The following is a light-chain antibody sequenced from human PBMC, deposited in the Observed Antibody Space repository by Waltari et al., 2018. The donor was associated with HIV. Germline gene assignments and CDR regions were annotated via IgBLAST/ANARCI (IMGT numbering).Light chain of an antibody. V-gene: IGLV1-40*01. CDR1: SSNIGAGFD. Sequence: QSVLTQPPSVSGAPGQRVTISCTGSSSNIGAGFDVHWYQQLPGTSPKLLIYGKNNRPSGVPDRFSGSQSGTSASLAITGLQAEDEADFYCQSYDSSLSGAVFGGGTQLTVL. J-gene: IGLJ7*01. CDR3: QSYDSSLSGAV. CDR2: GKN.